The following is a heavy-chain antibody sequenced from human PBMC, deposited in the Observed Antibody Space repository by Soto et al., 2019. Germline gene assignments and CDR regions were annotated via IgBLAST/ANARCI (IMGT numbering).Heavy chain of an antibody. Sequence: SETLSLTCSVSGDPASSGSYYWTWVRQHPVKGMEWIGYIYHTGSTYYNPSLQSRLIMSIDTSKNQFSLHLYSVTAADTAVYFCAAKLGTTHYFDFWGQGSLVTVSS. V-gene: IGHV4-31*03. CDR3: AAKLGTTHYFDF. CDR1: GDPASSGSYY. D-gene: IGHD7-27*01. CDR2: IYHTGST. J-gene: IGHJ4*02.